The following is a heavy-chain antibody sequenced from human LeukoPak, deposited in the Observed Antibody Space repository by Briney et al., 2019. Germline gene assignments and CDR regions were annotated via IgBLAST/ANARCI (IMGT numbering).Heavy chain of an antibody. CDR2: IYYSGST. CDR1: GGSISSRSYY. Sequence: PSETLSLTCTVSGGSISSRSYYWGWIRQPPGKGLEWIGDIYYSGSTYYNPPLRSRVTISIDTSKNQFSLKLSSVTAADTAVYYCARVSGRFLEWLSLDYWGQGTLVTVSS. V-gene: IGHV4-39*07. D-gene: IGHD3-3*01. CDR3: ARVSGRFLEWLSLDY. J-gene: IGHJ4*02.